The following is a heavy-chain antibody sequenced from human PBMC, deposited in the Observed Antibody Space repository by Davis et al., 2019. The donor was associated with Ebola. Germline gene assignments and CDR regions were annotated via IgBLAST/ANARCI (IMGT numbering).Heavy chain of an antibody. Sequence: ASVQVSCKASGYTFTSYGISWVRQAPAQGLEWLGWLSASNGNTDYAQKLQGRVTMTTDTSTSTAYMELRSLRSDDTTVYYCALRLRYYYGMDVWGQGTTVTVSS. J-gene: IGHJ6*02. CDR2: LSASNGNT. CDR3: ALRLRYYYGMDV. D-gene: IGHD4-17*01. V-gene: IGHV1-18*04. CDR1: GYTFTSYG.